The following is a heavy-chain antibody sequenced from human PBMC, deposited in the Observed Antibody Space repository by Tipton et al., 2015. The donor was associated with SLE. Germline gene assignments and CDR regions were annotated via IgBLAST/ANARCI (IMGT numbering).Heavy chain of an antibody. CDR3: ATDSDGFDF. CDR2: VSYTGIS. CDR1: GGSLSSSSYF. Sequence: TLSLTCTVSGGSLSSSSYFWGWIRRPPGKGLEWIGCVSYTGISNYNPSLKSRVTMLLDTSKNHFSLKLSSVTAADTAVYYCATDSDGFDFWGQGTLVTVSS. D-gene: IGHD5-24*01. V-gene: IGHV4-61*03. J-gene: IGHJ4*02.